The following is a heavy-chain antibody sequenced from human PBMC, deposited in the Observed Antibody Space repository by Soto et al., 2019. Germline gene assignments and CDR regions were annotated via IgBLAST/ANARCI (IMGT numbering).Heavy chain of an antibody. CDR3: ARGFGHTSSWYFDP. V-gene: IGHV4-4*02. J-gene: IGHJ4*02. CDR2: IYYSGNT. D-gene: IGHD6-13*01. CDR1: GGSITSNNW. Sequence: QVQLQESGPGLVKPSGTLSLTCAVSGGSITSNNWWSWVRQPPGKGLEWIGEIYYSGNTNYNPSLRGRASMSVAKSQNQSSRWFTSVPAADTAVYYCARGFGHTSSWYFDPWGQGILITVSS.